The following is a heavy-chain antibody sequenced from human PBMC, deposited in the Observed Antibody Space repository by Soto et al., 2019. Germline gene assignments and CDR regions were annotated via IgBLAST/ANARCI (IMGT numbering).Heavy chain of an antibody. D-gene: IGHD3-10*01. Sequence: GGSLRLSCAASGFTFSSYSMNWVRQAPGKGLEWVSSISSSSSYIYYADSVKGRFTISRDNANNSLYLQMNSLRAEDTAVYYCARDRQRSDDYYGSGSPTPPDYWGQGTLVTVSS. CDR3: ARDRQRSDDYYGSGSPTPPDY. CDR2: ISSSSSYI. V-gene: IGHV3-21*01. J-gene: IGHJ4*02. CDR1: GFTFSSYS.